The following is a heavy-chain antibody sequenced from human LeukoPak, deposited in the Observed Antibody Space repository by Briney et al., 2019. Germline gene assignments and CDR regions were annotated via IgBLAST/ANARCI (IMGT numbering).Heavy chain of an antibody. CDR2: ISSSSSYI. Sequence: PGGSLRLSCAASGFTFSDYSMNWVRQAPGKGLGWVSSISSSSSYIYYADSVKGRFTISRDNAENSLYLQMSSLRAEDTAVYYCAKWHGSSSGYSGDLGYWGQGTLVTVSS. CDR1: GFTFSDYS. J-gene: IGHJ4*02. D-gene: IGHD3-22*01. CDR3: AKWHGSSSGYSGDLGY. V-gene: IGHV3-21*04.